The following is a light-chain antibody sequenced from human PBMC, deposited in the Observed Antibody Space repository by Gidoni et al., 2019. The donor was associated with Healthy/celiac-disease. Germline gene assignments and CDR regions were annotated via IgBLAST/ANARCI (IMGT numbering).Light chain of an antibody. Sequence: EIVLTQSHATLSLSPGERATLSCRASQSVSSYLAWYQQKPGQAPRLLIYDASNRATGIPARFSGSGSGTDFTLTISSLEPEDFAVYYCQQRSNWPSLTFGGXTKVEIK. CDR3: QQRSNWPSLT. V-gene: IGKV3-11*01. CDR1: QSVSSY. J-gene: IGKJ4*01. CDR2: DAS.